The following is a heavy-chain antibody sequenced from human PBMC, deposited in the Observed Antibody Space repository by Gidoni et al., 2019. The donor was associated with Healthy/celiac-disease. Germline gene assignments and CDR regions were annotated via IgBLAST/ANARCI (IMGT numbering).Heavy chain of an antibody. CDR3: ARGGSCSGGSCYSGYYYGMDV. V-gene: IGHV4-59*01. J-gene: IGHJ6*02. CDR2: IYSSGST. Sequence: QVQLQESGPGLVKPSETLSLTCTVPGGSISIYYWSWIRQPPGKGLEWIGYIYSSGSTNYNPSLKSRVTISVDTSKNQFSLKLSSVTAADTAVYYCARGGSCSGGSCYSGYYYGMDVWGQGTTVTVSS. CDR1: GGSISIYY. D-gene: IGHD2-15*01.